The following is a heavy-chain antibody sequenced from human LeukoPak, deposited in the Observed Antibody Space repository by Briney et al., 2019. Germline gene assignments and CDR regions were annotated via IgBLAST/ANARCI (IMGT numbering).Heavy chain of an antibody. CDR2: IDNDGTDT. V-gene: IGHV3-74*01. J-gene: IGHJ6*03. CDR3: TRGGFDHNMDV. Sequence: GGSLRLSCAASGFSLSRYWMHWVRQAPGTGLVWVSYIDNDGTDTNYADSVRGRFTVSRDNAKNTLYLQMNGLRAEDTAVYYCTRGGFDHNMDVWGKGTTVT. D-gene: IGHD3-9*01. CDR1: GFSLSRYW.